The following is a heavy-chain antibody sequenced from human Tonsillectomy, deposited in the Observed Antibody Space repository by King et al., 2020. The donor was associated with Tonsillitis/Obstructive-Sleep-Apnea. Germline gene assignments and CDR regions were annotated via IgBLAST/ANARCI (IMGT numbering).Heavy chain of an antibody. CDR1: GGTFSTYA. Sequence: QLVQSGAEVKKPGSSVKVSCKTSGGTFSTYAISWVRQAPGQGLEWMGGIIPIRGAANYAQKFQVRVTITADKSTSTVNMELSSLRSEDTAVYYCARPYYDSSGYVMDAFDIWGQGTMVTVAS. D-gene: IGHD3-22*01. CDR2: IIPIRGAA. V-gene: IGHV1-69*10. J-gene: IGHJ3*02. CDR3: ARPYYDSSGYVMDAFDI.